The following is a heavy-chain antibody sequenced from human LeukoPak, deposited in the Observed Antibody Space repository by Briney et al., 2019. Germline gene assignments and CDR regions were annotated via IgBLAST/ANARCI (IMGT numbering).Heavy chain of an antibody. CDR3: ARDLTTVSWFDP. CDR1: GYTFTSYA. V-gene: IGHV1-3*01. J-gene: IGHJ5*02. D-gene: IGHD4-11*01. CDR2: INAGNGNT. Sequence: ASVKVSCKASGYTFTSYAMHWVRQAPGQRLEWMGWINAGNGNTKYSQKLQGRVTITRDTSASTAYMELSSLRSEDTAVYYCARDLTTVSWFDPWGQGTLVTVSS.